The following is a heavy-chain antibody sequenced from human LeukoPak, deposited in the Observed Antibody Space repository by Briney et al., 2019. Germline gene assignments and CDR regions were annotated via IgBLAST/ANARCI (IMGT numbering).Heavy chain of an antibody. CDR1: GFRFYIYW. V-gene: IGHV5-51*01. J-gene: IGHJ2*01. CDR3: ARRQGGQNWHFDL. D-gene: IGHD3-16*01. CDR2: IYPGDSDT. Sequence: GESLKISCQGSGFRFYIYWIGWVRQIPGKGLEWMGNIYPGDSDTRFSPSFQGQATMSADRSSGTAYLQWSSLKASDTAMYYCARRQGGQNWHFDLWGRGTAVTVSS.